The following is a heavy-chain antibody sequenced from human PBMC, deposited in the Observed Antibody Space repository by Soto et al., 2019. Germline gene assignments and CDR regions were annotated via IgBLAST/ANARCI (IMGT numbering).Heavy chain of an antibody. CDR1: GFTVSSNY. CDR2: IYSGGST. D-gene: IGHD2-2*01. Sequence: PGGSLRLSCAASGFTVSSNYMSWVRQAPGKGLEWVSVIYSGGSTYYADSVKGRFTISRDNSKNTLYLQMNSLRAEDTAVYYCARSVSTIRAGMDVWGQGTTVTVSS. J-gene: IGHJ6*02. CDR3: ARSVSTIRAGMDV. V-gene: IGHV3-53*01.